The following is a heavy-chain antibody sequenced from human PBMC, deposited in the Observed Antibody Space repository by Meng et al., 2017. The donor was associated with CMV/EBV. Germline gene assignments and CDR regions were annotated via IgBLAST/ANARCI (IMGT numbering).Heavy chain of an antibody. CDR3: ARGPEHAANDIVVVPAARTGTYYYYGMDV. J-gene: IGHJ6*02. D-gene: IGHD2-2*01. CDR1: GYTFTSYD. CDR2: MNPNSGNT. Sequence: ASVKVSCKASGYTFTSYDINWVRQATGQGLEWMGWMNPNSGNTGYAQKFQGRVTMTRNTSIRTAYMELSSLRSEDTAVYYCARGPEHAANDIVVVPAARTGTYYYYGMDVWGQGTTVTVSS. V-gene: IGHV1-8*01.